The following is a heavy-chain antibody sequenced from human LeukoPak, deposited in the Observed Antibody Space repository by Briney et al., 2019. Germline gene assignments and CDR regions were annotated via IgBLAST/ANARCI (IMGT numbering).Heavy chain of an antibody. Sequence: PGGSQRLSCAASGFTFSTYAMSWVRRAPGKGLEWVGHIKSKTNGGTTDYAAPVKGRFTISRDNSQNTLYLQMNSLKTEDTAVYYCSTGICSGGICYSGWFDPWGQGTLVTVSS. CDR2: IKSKTNGGTT. CDR1: GFTFSTYA. CDR3: STGICSGGICYSGWFDP. J-gene: IGHJ5*02. D-gene: IGHD2-15*01. V-gene: IGHV3-15*01.